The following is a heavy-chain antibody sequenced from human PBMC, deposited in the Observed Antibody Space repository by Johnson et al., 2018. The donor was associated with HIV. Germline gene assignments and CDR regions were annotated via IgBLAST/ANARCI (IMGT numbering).Heavy chain of an antibody. CDR3: GRERLSTWGRSDAFDI. Sequence: VQLVESGGGVVRPGGSLRLSCAASGFTFDDYGMSWVRQAPGKGLEWVAGISWNADSIGYGDSVKGRFTISRDNAKNSLYLQMNSLRAEDTALYYCGRERLSTWGRSDAFDIWGQGTMVTVAS. V-gene: IGHV3-20*04. D-gene: IGHD3-16*01. CDR1: GFTFDDYG. J-gene: IGHJ3*02. CDR2: ISWNADSI.